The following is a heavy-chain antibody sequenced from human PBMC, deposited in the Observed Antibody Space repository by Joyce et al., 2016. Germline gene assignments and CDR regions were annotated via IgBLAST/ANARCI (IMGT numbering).Heavy chain of an antibody. Sequence: QLSLQESGPGLAKPSETLSLTCSVSGDSIRGTTYYWGWIRQPPGKGLEWIGTISFEGTTGYHPALRSRVTIFLESSRNHFSLRLNSVTAADTATYYCARQGPPKHSNRWFFDYWGRGALVAVSS. CDR1: GDSIRGTTYY. D-gene: IGHD2-15*01. CDR2: ISFEGTT. CDR3: ARQGPPKHSNRWFFDY. V-gene: IGHV4-39*01. J-gene: IGHJ4*02.